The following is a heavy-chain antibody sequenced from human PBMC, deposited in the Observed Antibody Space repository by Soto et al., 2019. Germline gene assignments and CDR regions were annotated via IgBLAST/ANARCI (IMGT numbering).Heavy chain of an antibody. CDR1: GFTFSSYG. CDR3: ARDGYGSGGSCYSVPDFDY. CDR2: IWYDGSSK. D-gene: IGHD2-15*01. Sequence: QVQLGESGGGVVQPGRSLRLSCAASGFTFSSYGMHWVRQPPGKGLEWVAVIWYDGSSKDYADCVKGRFTISRDKSNNTRYLQMNSPRAEDTAVYYCARDGYGSGGSCYSVPDFDYWGQGTLVTVSS. V-gene: IGHV3-33*01. J-gene: IGHJ4*02.